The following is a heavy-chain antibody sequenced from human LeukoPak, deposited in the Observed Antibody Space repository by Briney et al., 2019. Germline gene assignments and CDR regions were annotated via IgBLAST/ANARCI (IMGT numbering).Heavy chain of an antibody. V-gene: IGHV3-13*01. Sequence: PGGSLRLSCAASGFTFSIYDMHWVRQATGKGLGWVSAIGTVGDTYYPGSVKGRFTISRENAKNSLYLQMNSLRDGDTAVYYCARETLDIGGDYGWYFDLWGRGTLVTVSS. CDR1: GFTFSIYD. CDR3: ARETLDIGGDYGWYFDL. CDR2: IGTVGDT. J-gene: IGHJ2*01. D-gene: IGHD1-26*01.